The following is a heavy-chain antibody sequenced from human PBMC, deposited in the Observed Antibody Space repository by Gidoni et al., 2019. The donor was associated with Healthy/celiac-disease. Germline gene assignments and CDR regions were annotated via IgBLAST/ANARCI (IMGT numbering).Heavy chain of an antibody. Sequence: FSGYYWSWIRQPPGKGLEWIGEINHSGSTNYNPPLKSRVTISVDTSKNQFSLKLSSVSAVDTAVYYCARGGKRRVVVVVAALDYWGQGTLVTVSS. CDR1: FSGYY. CDR3: ARGGKRRVVVVVAALDY. CDR2: INHSGST. J-gene: IGHJ4*02. V-gene: IGHV4-34*01. D-gene: IGHD2-15*01.